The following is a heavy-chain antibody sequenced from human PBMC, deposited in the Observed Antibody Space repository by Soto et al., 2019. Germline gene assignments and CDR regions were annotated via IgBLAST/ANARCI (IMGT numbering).Heavy chain of an antibody. J-gene: IGHJ4*02. D-gene: IGHD3-22*01. Sequence: GVSLRLSCAASGFTFSSYAMSWVRQAPGQGLEWVSAISGSGVSTYYADSVKGRFTISRDNSKNTLYLQMNSLRAEDTAVYYCAKSPGMYYYDSSGYYHYDYWGQGTLVTVSS. CDR2: ISGSGVST. CDR3: AKSPGMYYYDSSGYYHYDY. V-gene: IGHV3-23*01. CDR1: GFTFSSYA.